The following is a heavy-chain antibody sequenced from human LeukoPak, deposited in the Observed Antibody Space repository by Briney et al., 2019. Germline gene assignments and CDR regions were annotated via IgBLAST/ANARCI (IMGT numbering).Heavy chain of an antibody. Sequence: ASVKVSCKASGYTFTGYYMLWVRQAPGQGLDWMGWINPSSGDTSYAQKFQGRVTMTRDTSISTAYMELSRLRSDDTAVYYCARVRNDFWSSYASDYWGQGTLVTVSS. CDR2: INPSSGDT. J-gene: IGHJ4*02. V-gene: IGHV1-2*02. D-gene: IGHD3-3*01. CDR3: ARVRNDFWSSYASDY. CDR1: GYTFTGYY.